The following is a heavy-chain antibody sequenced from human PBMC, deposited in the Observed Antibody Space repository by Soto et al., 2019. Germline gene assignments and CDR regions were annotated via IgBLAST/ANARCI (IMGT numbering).Heavy chain of an antibody. CDR2: IKRSSSET. V-gene: IGHV3-7*02. D-gene: IGHD3-10*01. J-gene: IGHJ4*02. Sequence: GGSLRLSCAASGFTFSNYWMTWIRQAPGKGLEWVSYIKRSSSETNYADSVKGRFTISRDNAKNSLYLQMNSLRAEDTAVYYCARGPYGSGSYYIYPLDYWGQGTLVTVPQ. CDR3: ARGPYGSGSYYIYPLDY. CDR1: GFTFSNYW.